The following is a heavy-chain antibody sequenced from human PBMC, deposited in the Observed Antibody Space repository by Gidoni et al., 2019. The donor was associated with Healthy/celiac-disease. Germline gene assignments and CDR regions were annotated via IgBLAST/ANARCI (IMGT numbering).Heavy chain of an antibody. Sequence: QVQLQESGPGLVKPSYTLSLTCAVSGYSISIGYYWGWSRQPPGKGLDWIGPIYHSGSTYYNPSLKSRVTISVDTSKNQCSLKLSSVTAADTAVYYCAREESSGYDDLYWGQGTLVTVSS. V-gene: IGHV4-38-2*01. CDR1: GYSISIGYY. CDR2: IYHSGST. CDR3: AREESSGYDDLY. J-gene: IGHJ4*02. D-gene: IGHD5-12*01.